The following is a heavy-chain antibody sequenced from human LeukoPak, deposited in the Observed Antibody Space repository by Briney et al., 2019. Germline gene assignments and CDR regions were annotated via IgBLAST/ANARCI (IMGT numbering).Heavy chain of an antibody. CDR3: ARALRVISYDILTDYYYYGMDV. J-gene: IGHJ6*02. V-gene: IGHV4-34*01. CDR1: GGSFSGYY. Sequence: SETLSLNCAVYGGSFSGYYWSWNRQPPGKGLDWIGEINHSGSTNYNPSLKSRVTISVDTSKNQFSLKLSSVTAADTAVYYCARALRVISYDILTDYYYYGMDVWGQGTTVTVSS. D-gene: IGHD3-9*01. CDR2: INHSGST.